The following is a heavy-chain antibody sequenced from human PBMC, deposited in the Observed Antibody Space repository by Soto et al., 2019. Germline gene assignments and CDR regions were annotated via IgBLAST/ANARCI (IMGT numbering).Heavy chain of an antibody. V-gene: IGHV4-4*07. Sequence: SETLSLTCSVSGGSMSKFYWRWIRKTAGKGMEWMGRVYATGTSDYNPSLRSRIAMSVDISKKTFSLRLRSVTAADTGVYYCVRDGSKPLRDSFAPWGQGILVT. D-gene: IGHD4-17*01. CDR3: VRDGSKPLRDSFAP. CDR2: VYATGTS. CDR1: GGSMSKFY. J-gene: IGHJ5*02.